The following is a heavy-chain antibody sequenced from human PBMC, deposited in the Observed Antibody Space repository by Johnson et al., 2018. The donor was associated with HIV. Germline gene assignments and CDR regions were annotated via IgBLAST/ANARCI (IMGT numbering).Heavy chain of an antibody. CDR1: EFTFSSYA. V-gene: IGHV3-30*14. CDR3: ARDSVILVDGAFDI. D-gene: IGHD2-15*01. Sequence: VQLVESGGGVVQPGRSLILSCAASEFTFSSYAFHWVRQAPGKGLEWVALISSDGSGKYYADSVKGRFTISRENAKNSLYLQMNSLRAEDTAVYYCARDSVILVDGAFDIWGQGTMVTVSS. CDR2: ISSDGSGK. J-gene: IGHJ3*02.